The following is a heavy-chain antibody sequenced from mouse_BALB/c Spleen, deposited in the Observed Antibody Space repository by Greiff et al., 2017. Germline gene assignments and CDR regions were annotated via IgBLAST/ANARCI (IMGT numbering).Heavy chain of an antibody. Sequence: VQVVESGAELMKPGASVKISCKATGYTFSSYWIEWVKQRPGHGLEWIGEILPGSGSTNYNEKFKGKATFTADTSSNTAYMQLSSLTSEDSAVYYCARYYGNYHWYFDVWGAGTTVTVSS. CDR2: ILPGSGST. CDR3: ARYYGNYHWYFDV. D-gene: IGHD2-1*01. J-gene: IGHJ1*01. V-gene: IGHV1-9*01. CDR1: GYTFSSYW.